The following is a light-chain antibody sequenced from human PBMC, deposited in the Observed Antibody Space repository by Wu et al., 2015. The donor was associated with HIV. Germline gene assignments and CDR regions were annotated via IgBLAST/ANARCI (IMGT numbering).Light chain of an antibody. CDR2: GVS. CDR3: QQYDNSPPWT. V-gene: IGKV3-20*01. Sequence: EIVLTQSPGTLYLSPGDRATLSCRASQTISANYVAWYRQKPGQAPRLLIFGVSNRATGIPPRFSGSGSGTDFTLTISGLELEDFAMYYCQQYDNSPPWTFGQGTRV. J-gene: IGKJ1*01. CDR1: QTISANY.